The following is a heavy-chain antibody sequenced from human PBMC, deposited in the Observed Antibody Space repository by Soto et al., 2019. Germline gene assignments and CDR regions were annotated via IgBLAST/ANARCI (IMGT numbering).Heavy chain of an antibody. V-gene: IGHV4-59*08. Sequence: SETLSLTCTVSGGSIDGYYWSWIRLPPGKGLEWIGYIYSSGSTDYNPSLKGRVTMSVDTSKNQFSLKLSSVTAADTAVYYCARHDTGTYDYWGQGTLVTVSS. J-gene: IGHJ4*02. CDR2: IYSSGST. D-gene: IGHD1-26*01. CDR1: GGSIDGYY. CDR3: ARHDTGTYDY.